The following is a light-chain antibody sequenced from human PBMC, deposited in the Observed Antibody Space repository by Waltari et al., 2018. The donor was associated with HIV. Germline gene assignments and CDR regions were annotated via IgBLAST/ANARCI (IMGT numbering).Light chain of an antibody. CDR2: EVS. J-gene: IGLJ3*02. CDR1: SSDVGGYNY. CDR3: SSYAGSNNRWV. Sequence: QSALTQPPSASGSPGQSVTISCTGTSSDVGGYNYVSWYQQHPGKAPKLMIYEVSKRPSGVPVLFSGSKSGGTASLTVSGLQAEDEAYYYCSSYAGSNNRWVFGGGTKLTVL. V-gene: IGLV2-8*01.